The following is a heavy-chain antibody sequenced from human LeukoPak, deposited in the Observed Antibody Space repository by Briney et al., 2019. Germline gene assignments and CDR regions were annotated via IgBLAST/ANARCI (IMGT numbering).Heavy chain of an antibody. CDR1: GYTFTGYY. J-gene: IGHJ5*02. D-gene: IGHD3-3*01. CDR2: INPNSGGT. CDR3: ARDPYDFWSGYPHNWFDP. Sequence: ASVTVSCKASGYTFTGYYMHWVRQAPGQGLEWMGWINPNSGGTNYAQKFQGRVTMTRDTSISTAYMELSRLRSDDTAVYYCARDPYDFWSGYPHNWFDPWGQGTLVTVSS. V-gene: IGHV1-2*02.